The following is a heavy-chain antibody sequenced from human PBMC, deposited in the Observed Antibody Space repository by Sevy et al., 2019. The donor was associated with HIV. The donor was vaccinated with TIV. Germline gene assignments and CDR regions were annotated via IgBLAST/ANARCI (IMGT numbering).Heavy chain of an antibody. J-gene: IGHJ4*02. D-gene: IGHD3-16*01. Sequence: GGSLRLSCAGSGFSIISYWMHWVRQAPGKGLVWVSRMNEDGSVTNHADSVRGRFTISRDNAKNTLYLQMNSLRVEDTAVYYCVKDFGGTTDYWGQGTLVTVSS. CDR3: VKDFGGTTDY. CDR2: MNEDGSVT. CDR1: GFSIISYW. V-gene: IGHV3-74*01.